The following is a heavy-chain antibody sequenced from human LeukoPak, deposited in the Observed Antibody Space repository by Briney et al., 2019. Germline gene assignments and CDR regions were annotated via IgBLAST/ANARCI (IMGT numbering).Heavy chain of an antibody. Sequence: GGSLRLSCAASGFTFSSYSMNWVRQAPGKGLEWVSYISSSSLTIYYADSVKGRFTISRDNAKNSLYLQMNSLRDEDTAVYYCARANYGSGSYRALDYWGQGALVTVSS. V-gene: IGHV3-48*02. J-gene: IGHJ4*02. CDR2: ISSSSLTI. CDR3: ARANYGSGSYRALDY. D-gene: IGHD3-10*01. CDR1: GFTFSSYS.